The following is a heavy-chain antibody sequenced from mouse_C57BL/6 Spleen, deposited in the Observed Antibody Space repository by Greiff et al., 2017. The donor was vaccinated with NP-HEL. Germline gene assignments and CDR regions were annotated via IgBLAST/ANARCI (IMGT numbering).Heavy chain of an antibody. CDR3: ASTVVAPDDAMDY. J-gene: IGHJ4*01. Sequence: QVQLQQSGAELVKPGASVKISCKASGYAFSSYWMNWVKQRPGKGLEWIGQIYPGDGDTNYNGKFKGKATLTADKSSSTAYMQLSSLTSEDSAVYFCASTVVAPDDAMDYWGQGTSVTVSS. V-gene: IGHV1-80*01. D-gene: IGHD1-1*01. CDR1: GYAFSSYW. CDR2: IYPGDGDT.